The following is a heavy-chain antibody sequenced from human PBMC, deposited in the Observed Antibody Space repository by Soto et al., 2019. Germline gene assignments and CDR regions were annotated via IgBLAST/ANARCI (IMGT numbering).Heavy chain of an antibody. Sequence: SETLSLTCTVSGGSISSYYWSWIRQPPGKGLEWIGYIYYSGSTNYNPSLKSRVTISVDTSKNQFSLKLSSVTAADTAVYYCARGSYTSWRGGYWFDPWGQGTLVTVSS. J-gene: IGHJ5*02. CDR2: IYYSGST. CDR3: ARGSYTSWRGGYWFDP. D-gene: IGHD2-2*01. CDR1: GGSISSYY. V-gene: IGHV4-59*01.